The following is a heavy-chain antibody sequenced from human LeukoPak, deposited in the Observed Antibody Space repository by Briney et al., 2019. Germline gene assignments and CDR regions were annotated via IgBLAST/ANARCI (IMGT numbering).Heavy chain of an antibody. D-gene: IGHD2-15*01. V-gene: IGHV1-18*01. CDR2: ISGYNGDT. CDR3: ARDRGYCFGGDCYSGPYFYYYMDV. Sequence: GASVKVSCKASGYTFSNYGLSRVRQAPGQGLEWMGWISGYNGDTNYGQRVQGRVTMTTDTSTSTAYMELRSLRSDDTAVYYCARDRGYCFGGDCYSGPYFYYYMDVWGKGTTVTVSS. CDR1: GYTFSNYG. J-gene: IGHJ6*03.